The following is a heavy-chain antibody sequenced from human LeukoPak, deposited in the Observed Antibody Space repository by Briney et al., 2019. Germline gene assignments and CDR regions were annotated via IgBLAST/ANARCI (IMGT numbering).Heavy chain of an antibody. Sequence: SETLSLTYTVSGGSISSHYWSWIRQPPGKGLEWIGYIYYSGSTNYNPSLKSRVTISVDTSKNQFSLKLSSVTAADTAVYYCARDRASVWLQLGDLGAFDIWGQGTMVTVSS. CDR2: IYYSGST. CDR1: GGSISSHY. V-gene: IGHV4-59*11. J-gene: IGHJ3*02. D-gene: IGHD5-24*01. CDR3: ARDRASVWLQLGDLGAFDI.